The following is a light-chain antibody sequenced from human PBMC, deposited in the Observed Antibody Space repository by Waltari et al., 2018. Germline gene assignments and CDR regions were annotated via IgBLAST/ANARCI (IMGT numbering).Light chain of an antibody. CDR2: EGN. CDR3: SSYTGTTTPRV. Sequence: QSALTQPASVSGSPGQSIIISCTETSSGVGTYNLVSWYQQHPGQAPKVIIYEGNKRPSEVSNRFSGSKSGNTASLTISGLQAEDEADYYCSSYTGTTTPRVFGGGTKLTVL. J-gene: IGLJ3*02. CDR1: SSGVGTYNL. V-gene: IGLV2-23*01.